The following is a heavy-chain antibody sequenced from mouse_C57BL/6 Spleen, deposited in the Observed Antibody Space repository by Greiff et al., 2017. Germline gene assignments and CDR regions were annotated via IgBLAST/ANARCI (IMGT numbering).Heavy chain of an antibody. CDR2: IDPSDSYT. CDR1: GYTFTSYW. CDR3: AKGYGSSPYYYAIDY. D-gene: IGHD1-1*01. J-gene: IGHJ4*01. V-gene: IGHV1-69*01. Sequence: VKLQQPGAELVMPGASVKLSCKASGYTFTSYWMHWVKQRPGQGLEWIGEIDPSDSYTNYNQKFKGKSTLTVDKSSSTAYMQLSSLTSEDSAVYYCAKGYGSSPYYYAIDYWGQGTSVTVSS.